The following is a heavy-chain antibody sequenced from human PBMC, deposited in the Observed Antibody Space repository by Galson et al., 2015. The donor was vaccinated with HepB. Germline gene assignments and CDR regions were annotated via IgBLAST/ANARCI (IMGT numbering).Heavy chain of an antibody. J-gene: IGHJ5*02. CDR3: ARTPYYGSGTYHNAWFDP. D-gene: IGHD3-10*01. CDR1: GYTFSGYA. Sequence: SVKVSCKASGYTFSGYALNWVRQAPGQGLEWMGWINTNTGNPTYAQGFTGRFVFSLDTSVSTAYLQIRGLKAEDTAIYYCARTPYYGSGTYHNAWFDPWGQGTLVTVSS. CDR2: INTNTGNP. V-gene: IGHV7-4-1*02.